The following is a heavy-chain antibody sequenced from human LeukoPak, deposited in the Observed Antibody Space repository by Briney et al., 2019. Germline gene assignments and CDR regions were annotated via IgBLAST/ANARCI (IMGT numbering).Heavy chain of an antibody. CDR2: IYYSGST. J-gene: IGHJ5*02. V-gene: IGHV4-59*02. Sequence: GSLRLSCAASGFTVSSNYMSWVRQPPGEGLEWIGYIYYSGSTNYNPSLKSRVTISVDTSKNQFSLKLCSVTAADTAVYYCARARSLGSNWFDPWGQGTLVTVSS. CDR3: ARARSLGSNWFDP. D-gene: IGHD7-27*01. CDR1: GFTVSSNY.